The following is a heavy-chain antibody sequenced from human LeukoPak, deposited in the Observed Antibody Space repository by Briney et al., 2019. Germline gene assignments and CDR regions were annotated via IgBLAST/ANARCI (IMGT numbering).Heavy chain of an antibody. CDR2: ISSSSSYI. CDR1: GFTFSSYS. J-gene: IGHJ3*02. D-gene: IGHD4-17*01. CDR3: ARADLRFDAFDI. V-gene: IGHV3-21*05. Sequence: PGGSLRLSCAASGFTFSSYSMNWVRQAPGKGLEWVSYISSSSSYIYYADSVKGRFTISRDNAKNSLYLQMNSLRAEDTAVYYCARADLRFDAFDIWGQGTMVTVSS.